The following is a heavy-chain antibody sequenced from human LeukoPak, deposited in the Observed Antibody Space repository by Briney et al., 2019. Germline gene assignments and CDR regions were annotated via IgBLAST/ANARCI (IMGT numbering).Heavy chain of an antibody. Sequence: SETLSLTCSVSGGSFSNHYWSWIRQSPGKGLEWIGCICYTGSTNYNPSLKSRVTISVDTSKNQFSLKLSSVTAADTAVYYCARGQGRITIFGVVISFHWFDPWGQGTLVTVSS. V-gene: IGHV4-59*11. CDR3: ARGQGRITIFGVVISFHWFDP. D-gene: IGHD3-3*01. CDR1: GGSFSNHY. CDR2: ICYTGST. J-gene: IGHJ5*02.